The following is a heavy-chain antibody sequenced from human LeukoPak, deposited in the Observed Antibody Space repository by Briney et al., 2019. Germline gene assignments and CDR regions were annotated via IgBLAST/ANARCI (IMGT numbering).Heavy chain of an antibody. CDR3: AADIAVAGTSAFDI. CDR2: IVVGSGNT. D-gene: IGHD6-19*01. V-gene: IGHV1-58*01. CDR1: GFTFTSSA. Sequence: ASVKVSCKASGFTFTSSAVQWVRQARGQRLEWIGWIVVGSGNTNYAQKFQERVTITRDMSTSTAYMELSSLRSEDTAVYYCAADIAVAGTSAFDIWGQGTMVTVSS. J-gene: IGHJ3*02.